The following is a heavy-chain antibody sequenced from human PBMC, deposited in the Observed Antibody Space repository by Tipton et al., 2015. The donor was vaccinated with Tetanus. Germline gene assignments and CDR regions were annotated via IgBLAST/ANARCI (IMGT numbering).Heavy chain of an antibody. CDR2: ISYDGNYQ. V-gene: IGHV3-30*03. CDR1: GFTFSNSG. Sequence: SLRLSCAASGFTFSNSGMHWVRQAPGKGLEWVAIISYDGNYQSYAESVKGRFTISRDNSKSTLFLQMNGLRAEDTAVYYCIYTTSWSAVVSWSPGSLVTVSS. D-gene: IGHD2-2*01. J-gene: IGHJ4*02. CDR3: IYTTSWSAVVS.